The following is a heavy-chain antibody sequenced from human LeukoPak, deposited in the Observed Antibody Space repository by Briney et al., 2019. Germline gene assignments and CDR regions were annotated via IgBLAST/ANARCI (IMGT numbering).Heavy chain of an antibody. D-gene: IGHD5-12*01. V-gene: IGHV3-23*01. J-gene: IGHJ4*02. CDR3: AKDRGYSGSGGFDY. Sequence: GGSLRLSCAASGFTFSSYGMSWVRQAPGKGLEWVSAISGSGGSTYYADSVKGRFTISRDNSKNTLYLQMNSLRAEDTATYYCAKDRGYSGSGGFDYWGQGILVTVSS. CDR2: ISGSGGST. CDR1: GFTFSSYG.